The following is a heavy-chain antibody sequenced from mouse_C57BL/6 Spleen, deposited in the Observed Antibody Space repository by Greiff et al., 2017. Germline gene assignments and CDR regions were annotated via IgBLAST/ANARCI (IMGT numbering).Heavy chain of an antibody. D-gene: IGHD2-3*01. Sequence: QVQLQQSGAELVKPGASVKLSCKASGYTFTSYWMQWVKQRPGQGLEWIGEIDPSDSYTNYNQKFKGKATLTVDTSSSTAYMQLSSLTSEDSAVYYCARSIYDGYYKYFDVWGTGTTVTVSS. CDR1: GYTFTSYW. V-gene: IGHV1-50*01. J-gene: IGHJ1*03. CDR2: IDPSDSYT. CDR3: ARSIYDGYYKYFDV.